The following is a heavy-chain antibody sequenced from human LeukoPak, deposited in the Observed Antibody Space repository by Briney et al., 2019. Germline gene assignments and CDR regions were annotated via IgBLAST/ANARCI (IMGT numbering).Heavy chain of an antibody. Sequence: GGSLRLSCAASGFTFSNHAMSWVRQAPGKGLEWVSVNSAGGSSTYYADSVKGRFTISRDNSKNTLYLQMNNLRVEDTAVYYCAKDGRDSSGWYRNYFDYWGQGILVTVSS. CDR3: AKDGRDSSGWYRNYFDY. V-gene: IGHV3-23*01. CDR1: GFTFSNHA. CDR2: NSAGGSST. D-gene: IGHD6-19*01. J-gene: IGHJ4*02.